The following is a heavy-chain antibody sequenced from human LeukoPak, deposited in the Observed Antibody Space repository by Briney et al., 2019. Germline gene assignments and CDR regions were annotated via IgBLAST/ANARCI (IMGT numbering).Heavy chain of an antibody. D-gene: IGHD1-26*01. CDR1: GGSISSYY. CDR3: ARHLYNKWELYQKRHDAFDI. J-gene: IGHJ3*02. V-gene: IGHV4-59*01. CDR2: IYYSGST. Sequence: QSSETLSLTCTVSGGSISSYYWSWIRQPPGKGLEWIGYIYYSGSTNYNPSLKSRVTISVDTSKNQFSLKLSSVTAADTAVYYCARHLYNKWELYQKRHDAFDIWGQGTMVTVSS.